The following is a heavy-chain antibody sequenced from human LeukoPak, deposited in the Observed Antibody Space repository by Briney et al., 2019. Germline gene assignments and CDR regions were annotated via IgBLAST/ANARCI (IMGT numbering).Heavy chain of an antibody. D-gene: IGHD3-16*02. Sequence: SETLSLTCAVYGGSFSGYYWSWIRQPPGKGLEWIGEINHSGSTNYNPSLKSRVTISVDTSKNQFSLKLSSVTAADTAVYYCAVIRRYRNYFDYWGQGTLVTVSS. CDR1: GGSFSGYY. V-gene: IGHV4-34*01. J-gene: IGHJ4*02. CDR2: INHSGST. CDR3: AVIRRYRNYFDY.